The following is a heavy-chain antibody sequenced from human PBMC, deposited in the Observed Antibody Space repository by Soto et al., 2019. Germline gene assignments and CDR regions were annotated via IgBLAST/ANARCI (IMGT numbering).Heavy chain of an antibody. V-gene: IGHV3-33*01. CDR3: ARDPSSVSGVGDD. J-gene: IGHJ4*02. Sequence: QVQLVESGGGVVQPGRSLRLSCAASGFTFSSYGMHWVRQAPGKGLEWVAVIWYDGSNKYYADSVKGRFTISRDNSKNTLYLQMNSLTAEDTAVYYCARDPSSVSGVGDDWGQGTLFTVSS. D-gene: IGHD2-8*01. CDR1: GFTFSSYG. CDR2: IWYDGSNK.